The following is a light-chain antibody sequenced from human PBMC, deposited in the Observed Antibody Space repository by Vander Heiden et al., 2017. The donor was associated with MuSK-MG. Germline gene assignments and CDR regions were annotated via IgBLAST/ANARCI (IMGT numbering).Light chain of an antibody. CDR1: QSISSW. J-gene: IGKJ2*01. Sequence: DIQMPHAPATLSASVGDRVTITCRASQSISSWLAWYQQKPGKAHKLLIYKASSLESGVPSRFSGSGSGKEFTLTISSLQPDDFATYYCQQYNSYSYTFGQGTKLEIK. CDR2: KAS. CDR3: QQYNSYSYT. V-gene: IGKV1-5*03.